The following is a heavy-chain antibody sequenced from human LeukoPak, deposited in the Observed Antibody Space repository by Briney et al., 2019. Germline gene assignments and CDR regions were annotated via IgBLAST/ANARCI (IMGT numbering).Heavy chain of an antibody. V-gene: IGHV4-59*08. Sequence: SETLSLTCSVSGGSISNSYWNWIRQPPGKGLEWIGYISYSGTTNSNPSLESRVTLSVDTSKNELSLKLNSVTAADTAVYYCARAGADYYGSGSYPPNHYYMDVWGKGTTVTVSS. CDR2: ISYSGTT. CDR3: ARAGADYYGSGSYPPNHYYMDV. CDR1: GGSISNSY. D-gene: IGHD3-10*01. J-gene: IGHJ6*03.